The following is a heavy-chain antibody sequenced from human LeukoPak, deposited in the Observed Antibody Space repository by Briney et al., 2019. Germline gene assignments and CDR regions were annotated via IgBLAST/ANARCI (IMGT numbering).Heavy chain of an antibody. J-gene: IGHJ6*03. D-gene: IGHD3-10*01. V-gene: IGHV3-30*02. Sequence: GGSLRLSCAASGFTFSSYGMHWVRQAPGKGLEWVAFIRYDGSNKYYADSVKGRFTISRDNSKNTLYLQMNSLRAEDTAVYYCARAPPNPRGQYYYYYYYMDVWGKGTTVTVSS. CDR1: GFTFSSYG. CDR3: ARAPPNPRGQYYYYYYYMDV. CDR2: IRYDGSNK.